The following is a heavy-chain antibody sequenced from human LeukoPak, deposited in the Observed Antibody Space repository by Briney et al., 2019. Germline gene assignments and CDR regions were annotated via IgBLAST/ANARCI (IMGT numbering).Heavy chain of an antibody. CDR1: GYTFTNYT. CDR2: INTNTGNP. CDR3: ARADTVMVTGGYFDY. Sequence: GASVKVSCKASGYTFTNYTMNWVRQAPGQGLEWMGWINTNTGNPTYAQGFTGRFVFSLDTSVSTAYLQISSLKAEDTAVYYCARADTVMVTGGYFDYWGQGTLVTVSS. J-gene: IGHJ4*02. V-gene: IGHV7-4-1*02. D-gene: IGHD5-18*01.